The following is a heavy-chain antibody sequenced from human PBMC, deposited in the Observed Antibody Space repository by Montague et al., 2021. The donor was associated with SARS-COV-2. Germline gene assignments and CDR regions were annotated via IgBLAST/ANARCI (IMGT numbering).Heavy chain of an antibody. V-gene: IGHV4-59*08. CDR3: ARGFDY. J-gene: IGHJ4*02. CDR1: GGSISSYY. Sequence: SETLSLTCTVSGGSISSYYWCWIWLRPGTGLEWIWYVYYSESTNSNPSLKSRVTISVDTSTNQFSLKLSLVTAADTAVYYCARGFDYWGQGTLVTVSS. CDR2: VYYSEST.